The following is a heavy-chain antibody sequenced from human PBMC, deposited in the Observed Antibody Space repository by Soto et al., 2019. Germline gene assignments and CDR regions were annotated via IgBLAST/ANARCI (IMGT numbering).Heavy chain of an antibody. V-gene: IGHV1-18*04. CDR1: GYTFTSYG. Sequence: ASVKVSCKASGYTFTSYGISWVRQAPGQGLEWMGWISAYNGNTNYAQKLQGRVTMTTDTSTSTAYMELRSLRSDDTAVYYCARGPILLMVYANRGGMDVWGQGTTVTVSS. J-gene: IGHJ6*02. CDR3: ARGPILLMVYANRGGMDV. D-gene: IGHD2-8*01. CDR2: ISAYNGNT.